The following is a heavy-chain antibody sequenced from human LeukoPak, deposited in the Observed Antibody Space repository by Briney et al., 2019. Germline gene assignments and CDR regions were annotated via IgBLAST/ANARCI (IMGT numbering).Heavy chain of an antibody. V-gene: IGHV3-20*04. J-gene: IGHJ4*02. D-gene: IGHD2-21*02. Sequence: GESLRLSCAASGFTFYDYGMSWVRQAPGKGLEWVSGINWNGGSTGYADSVKGRFTISRDNAKNSLYLQMNSLRAGDTSVFIVEEWACCGGDCYIGYWGQGTLVTVSS. CDR3: EEWACCGGDCYIGY. CDR1: GFTFYDYG. CDR2: INWNGGST.